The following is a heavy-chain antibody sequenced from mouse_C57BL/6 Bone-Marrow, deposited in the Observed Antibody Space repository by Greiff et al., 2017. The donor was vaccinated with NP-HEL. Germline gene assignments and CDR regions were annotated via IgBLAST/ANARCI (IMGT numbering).Heavy chain of an antibody. CDR1: GYTFTSYG. Sequence: VKLMESGAELARPGASVKLSCKASGYTFTSYGISWVKQRTGQGLEWIGEIYPRSGNTYYNEKFKGKAPLTADKSSSTAYMELRSLTSEDSAVYFCARSRDYGSSYNYWGQGTTLTVSS. D-gene: IGHD1-1*01. CDR3: ARSRDYGSSYNY. CDR2: IYPRSGNT. J-gene: IGHJ2*01. V-gene: IGHV1-81*01.